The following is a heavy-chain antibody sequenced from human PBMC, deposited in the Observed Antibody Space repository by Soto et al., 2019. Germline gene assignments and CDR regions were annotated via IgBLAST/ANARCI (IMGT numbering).Heavy chain of an antibody. D-gene: IGHD6-6*01. V-gene: IGHV1-46*01. CDR1: GYTFTSYY. J-gene: IGHJ4*02. CDR2: INPSSGST. Sequence: PSVKVSCKASGYTFTSYYMHWVRQAPGQGLEWMGIINPSSGSTSYARKFQGRVTMTRDTSTSTVYMELSSLRSEDTAVYYCARSSSSSEELSLDYWGQATLVTAPQ. CDR3: ARSSSSSEELSLDY.